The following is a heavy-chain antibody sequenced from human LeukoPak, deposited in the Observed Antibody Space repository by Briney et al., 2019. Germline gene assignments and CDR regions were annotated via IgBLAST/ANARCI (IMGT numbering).Heavy chain of an antibody. J-gene: IGHJ6*02. Sequence: PGGSLRLXCAXXXXXFSXYGMHWVRQAPGKGLEWVAFIRYDGSNKYYADSVKGRFTISRDNSKNTLYLQMNSLGAEDTAVYYCAKAGREVRGVIKLYYYGMDVWGQGTTVTVSS. CDR3: AKAGREVRGVIKLYYYGMDV. CDR2: IRYDGSNK. D-gene: IGHD3-10*01. CDR1: XXXFSXYG. V-gene: IGHV3-30*02.